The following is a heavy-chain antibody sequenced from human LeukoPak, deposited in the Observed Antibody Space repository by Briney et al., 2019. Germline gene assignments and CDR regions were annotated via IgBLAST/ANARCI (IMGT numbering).Heavy chain of an antibody. V-gene: IGHV4-4*08. D-gene: IGHD3-22*01. CDR1: DGSISPYY. CDR3: ARDLRGYYDSSGSFDY. J-gene: IGHJ4*02. CDR2: IYHSGST. Sequence: SETLSLTCTVADGSISPYYWSWIRQPPGKGLEWLGYIYHSGSTTYNPSLKSRVTISLDTSKNQISLNLSSVTAADTAVYYCARDLRGYYDSSGSFDYWGQGTLVTVSS.